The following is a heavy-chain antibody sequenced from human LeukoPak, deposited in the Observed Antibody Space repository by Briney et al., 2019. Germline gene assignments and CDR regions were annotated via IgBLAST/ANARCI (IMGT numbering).Heavy chain of an antibody. CDR1: GATLNIGHA. V-gene: IGHV1-2*02. D-gene: IGHD3-22*01. J-gene: IGHJ3*02. CDR2: INPNSGGT. CDR3: TYTYYYDSSGRNAFDI. Sequence: ASVKVSCKAFGATLNIGHALIWARQAPGQGLEWMGWINPNSGGTNYAQKFQGRVTMTRDTSISTAYMELSRLRSDDTAVYYCTYTYYYDSSGRNAFDIWGQGTMVTVSS.